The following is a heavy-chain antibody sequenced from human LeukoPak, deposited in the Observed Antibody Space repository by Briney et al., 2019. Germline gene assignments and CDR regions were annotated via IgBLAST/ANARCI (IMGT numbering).Heavy chain of an antibody. V-gene: IGHV3-7*01. D-gene: IGHD6-19*01. Sequence: PGGSLRLSCAASGFTFTSYWMGWVRQAPGKGLEWVANIKQDGNEKYYVDSVKGRFTISRDNAKNSLYLQMNSLRADDTAVYYCARDPLLEYSSGWTGYYGMDVWGQGTTVTVSS. J-gene: IGHJ6*02. CDR3: ARDPLLEYSSGWTGYYGMDV. CDR2: IKQDGNEK. CDR1: GFTFTSYW.